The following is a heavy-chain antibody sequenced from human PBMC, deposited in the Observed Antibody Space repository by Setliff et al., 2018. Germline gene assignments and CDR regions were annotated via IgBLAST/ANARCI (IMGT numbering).Heavy chain of an antibody. J-gene: IGHJ4*02. CDR3: FTDWLDGGTPGGY. V-gene: IGHV3-15*01. CDR2: IKSAADGGTI. Sequence: GGSLRLSCLASGFSFSNTKMSWIRQAPGKGLEWVGRIKSAADGGTIEYAAAVNGRFTVSRDDSKNTLFLQMNSLKTEDTALYYCFTDWLDGGTPGGYWGQGTLVTVSS. CDR1: GFSFSNTK. D-gene: IGHD1-1*01.